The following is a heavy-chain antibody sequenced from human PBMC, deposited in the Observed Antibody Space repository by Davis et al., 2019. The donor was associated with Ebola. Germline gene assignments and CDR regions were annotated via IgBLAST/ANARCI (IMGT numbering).Heavy chain of an antibody. Sequence: ASVKVSCKASGYTFTSYDINWVRQATGQGLEWMGWMNPNSGNTGYAQKFQGRVTMTRDTSTSTVYMELSSLRSEDTAVYYCARGHYYDSQYAFDIWGQGTMVTVSS. V-gene: IGHV1-8*01. CDR3: ARGHYYDSQYAFDI. D-gene: IGHD3-22*01. J-gene: IGHJ3*02. CDR2: MNPNSGNT. CDR1: GYTFTSYD.